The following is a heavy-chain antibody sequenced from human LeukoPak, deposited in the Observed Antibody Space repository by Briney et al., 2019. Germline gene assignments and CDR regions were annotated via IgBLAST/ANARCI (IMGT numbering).Heavy chain of an antibody. D-gene: IGHD3/OR15-3a*01. CDR3: ARWGHSTLDYYFDY. J-gene: IGHJ4*02. CDR1: GGTFGGYG. Sequence: GASVKVSCKASGGTFGGYGISWVRLAPEQGLEWMGGIIPIFDSPNYAQKFLGRLPITADESTGTAYMELSSLKSDDTAMYYCARWGHSTLDYYFDYWGQGTLVTVSS. V-gene: IGHV1-69*13. CDR2: IIPIFDSP.